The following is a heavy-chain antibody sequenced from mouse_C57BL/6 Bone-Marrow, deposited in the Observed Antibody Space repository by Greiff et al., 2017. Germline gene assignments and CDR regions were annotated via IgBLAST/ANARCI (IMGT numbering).Heavy chain of an antibody. J-gene: IGHJ4*01. CDR1: GYTFTSYW. Sequence: QVQLQQPGAELVKPGASVKVSCKASGYTFTSYWMHWVKQRPGQGLEWIGRIHPADSDTNYNQKFKGKATLTGDKSSSTAYMQLSSLTSEDSAVYYCEIDYSNYGYARDYWGQGTSVTVSA. CDR3: EIDYSNYGYARDY. D-gene: IGHD2-5*01. V-gene: IGHV1-74*01. CDR2: IHPADSDT.